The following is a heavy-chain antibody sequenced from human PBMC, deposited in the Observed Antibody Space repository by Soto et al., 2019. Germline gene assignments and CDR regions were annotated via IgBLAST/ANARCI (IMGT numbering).Heavy chain of an antibody. J-gene: IGHJ4*02. D-gene: IGHD1-26*01. CDR3: ARSRHSGSYFFDY. CDR2: IHNIGSP. Sequence: QVQLQESGPGLVKPSQTLSLTCTVSGGSISSGDYYWSWIRQPPGKGLEWIAYIHNIGSPYYNLSLKSRLTISIDTSNNQFSLRLTSVTAADTAVYYCARSRHSGSYFFDYWGQGILVTVSP. CDR1: GGSISSGDYY. V-gene: IGHV4-30-4*01.